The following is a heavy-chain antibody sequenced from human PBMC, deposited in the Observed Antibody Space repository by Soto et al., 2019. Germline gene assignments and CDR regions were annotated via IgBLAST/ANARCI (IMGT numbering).Heavy chain of an antibody. D-gene: IGHD3-22*01. CDR2: ISEGGGTP. Sequence: PGGSLRLSCAASGFTFSAFAMSWFRQAPGKGLEWVSTISEGGGTPFYADSVKGRFTISRDNSQNTLHLQMTTLRAEDTAVYYCAKDPIHTSGPDYWGQGTLVTVSS. CDR1: GFTFSAFA. CDR3: AKDPIHTSGPDY. J-gene: IGHJ4*02. V-gene: IGHV3-23*01.